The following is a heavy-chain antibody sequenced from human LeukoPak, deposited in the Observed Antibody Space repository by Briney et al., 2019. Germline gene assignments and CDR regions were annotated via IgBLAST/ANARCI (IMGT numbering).Heavy chain of an antibody. D-gene: IGHD3-9*01. CDR2: IIPIFGTA. J-gene: IGHJ4*02. CDR3: ARGDIANYDILTGCFDY. Sequence: SVKVSCKASGGTFSSYAISWVRQAPGQGLEWVGGIIPIFGTANYAQKFQGRVTITADESTSTAYMELSSLRSEDTAVYYCARGDIANYDILTGCFDYWGQGTLVTVSS. CDR1: GGTFSSYA. V-gene: IGHV1-69*01.